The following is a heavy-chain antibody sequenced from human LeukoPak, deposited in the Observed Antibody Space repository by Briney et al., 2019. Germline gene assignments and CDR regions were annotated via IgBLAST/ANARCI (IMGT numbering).Heavy chain of an antibody. Sequence: KTSETLSLTCAVYGGSFSGYYWSWIRQPPGKGLEWIGEINHSGSTNYNPSLKSRVTISLDTSKNQFSLKLSSVTAADTAVYYCARQCSYTSCQSGLRNWGQGTLVTVSS. D-gene: IGHD2-2*01. CDR3: ARQCSYTSCQSGLRN. V-gene: IGHV4-34*01. J-gene: IGHJ4*02. CDR1: GGSFSGYY. CDR2: INHSGST.